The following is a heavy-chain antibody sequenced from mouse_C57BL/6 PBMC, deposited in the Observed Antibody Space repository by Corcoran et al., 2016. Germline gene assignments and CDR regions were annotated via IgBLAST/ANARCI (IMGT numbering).Heavy chain of an antibody. J-gene: IGHJ4*01. CDR3: AREMDYYGETLMDY. CDR1: GYTFTSYG. D-gene: IGHD1-1*01. Sequence: QVQLQQSGAELARPGASVKLSCKASGYTFTSYGISWVKQRTGQGLEWIGEIYPRSGNTYYNEQFKGKATLTADKSSSTAYMELRSLTSEDSAVYFCAREMDYYGETLMDYWGQGTSVTVSS. CDR2: IYPRSGNT. V-gene: IGHV1-81*01.